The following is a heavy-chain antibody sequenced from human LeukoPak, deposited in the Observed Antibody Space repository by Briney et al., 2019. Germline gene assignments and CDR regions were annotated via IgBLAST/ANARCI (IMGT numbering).Heavy chain of an antibody. V-gene: IGHV3-21*01. D-gene: IGHD3-22*01. J-gene: IGHJ4*02. CDR3: ARDLYDSGGYSSPIDY. CDR2: ISSSSSHI. CDR1: GFTISSYA. Sequence: GGSLRLSCAASGFTISSYAMSWVRQAPGKGLEWVSSISSSSSHIHSADSVKGRFTISRDNAKNSLYLQMNSLRAEDTAVYYCARDLYDSGGYSSPIDYWGQGTLVTVSS.